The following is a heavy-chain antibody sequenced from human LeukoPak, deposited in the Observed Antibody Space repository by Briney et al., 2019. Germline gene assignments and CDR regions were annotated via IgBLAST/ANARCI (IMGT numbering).Heavy chain of an antibody. J-gene: IGHJ3*02. CDR1: GGSISSSSYY. V-gene: IGHV4-39*01. CDR3: ASHGIVVVRQSNAFDI. D-gene: IGHD3-22*01. Sequence: SETLSLTCTVSGGSISSSSYYWGWIRQPPGKGLEWIGSIYYSGSTYYNPSLKSRATISVDTSKNQFSLKLSSVTAADTAVYYCASHGIVVVRQSNAFDIWGQGTMVTVSS. CDR2: IYYSGST.